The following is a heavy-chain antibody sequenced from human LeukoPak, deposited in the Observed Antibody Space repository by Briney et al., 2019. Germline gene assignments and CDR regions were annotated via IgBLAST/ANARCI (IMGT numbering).Heavy chain of an antibody. CDR2: INHSGST. V-gene: IGHV4-34*01. Sequence: PSETLSLTCAVYGGSFSGYYWSWIRQPPGKGLEWIGEINHSGSTNYNQPLKRRVTISADTSKNQFSLKLTSVAAADTAVYYCARAGWYGSGSYPEYWGQGTPVTVS. J-gene: IGHJ4*02. CDR3: ARAGWYGSGSYPEY. D-gene: IGHD3-10*01. CDR1: GGSFSGYY.